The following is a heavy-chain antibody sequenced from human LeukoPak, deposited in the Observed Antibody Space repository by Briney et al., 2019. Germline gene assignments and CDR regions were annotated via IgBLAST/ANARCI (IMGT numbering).Heavy chain of an antibody. Sequence: SETLSLTCTVSGYSISSGYYWGWIRQPPGKGLEWIGSIYHSGSTHYNPSLKSRVTISVDTSKNQFSLKLSSVTAADTAVYYCAREGWTTGTWLLDYWGQGTLVTVSS. J-gene: IGHJ4*02. CDR3: AREGWTTGTWLLDY. D-gene: IGHD1-1*01. CDR2: IYHSGST. V-gene: IGHV4-38-2*02. CDR1: GYSISSGYY.